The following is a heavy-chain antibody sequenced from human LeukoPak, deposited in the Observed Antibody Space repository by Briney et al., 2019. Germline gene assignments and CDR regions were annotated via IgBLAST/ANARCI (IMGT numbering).Heavy chain of an antibody. V-gene: IGHV1-2*06. J-gene: IGHJ5*02. CDR2: INPKSGDT. CDR3: ATEDSRSGSYYDP. Sequence: GASVKVSCKASGYIFTDYRLHWVRQAPGQGLEWMGRINPKSGDTNYAQKFQGRVTMTSDTSITTAYMELRRLKSDDTAFYFCATEDSRSGSYYDPWGQGTLVTVSS. D-gene: IGHD1-26*01. CDR1: GYIFTDYR.